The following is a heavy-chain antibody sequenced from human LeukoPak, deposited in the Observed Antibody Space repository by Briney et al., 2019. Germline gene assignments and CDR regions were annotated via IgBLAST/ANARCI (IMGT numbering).Heavy chain of an antibody. D-gene: IGHD1-26*01. CDR2: IAGTGGST. V-gene: IGHV3-23*01. Sequence: EPGGSLRLSCGGSGFTFNKYAMNWVRQPPGKGLEWVSSIAGTGGSTYYADSVKGRFTLSRDNSENTLYLQLNSLRAEDSAIYYCAKAFRIVGIGNPDDAFDVWGQGTVVTVSS. J-gene: IGHJ3*01. CDR3: AKAFRIVGIGNPDDAFDV. CDR1: GFTFNKYA.